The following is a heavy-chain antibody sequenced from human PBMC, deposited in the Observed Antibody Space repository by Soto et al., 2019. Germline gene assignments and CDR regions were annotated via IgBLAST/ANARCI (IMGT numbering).Heavy chain of an antibody. CDR3: ARESRDGYNYGRESSGMDV. V-gene: IGHV4-59*01. CDR1: GGSISSYY. D-gene: IGHD5-12*01. Sequence: SETLSLTCTVSGGSISSYYWSWIRQPPGKGLEWIGYIYYSGSTNYNPSLKSRVTISVDTSKNQFSLKLSSVTAADTAVYYCARESRDGYNYGRESSGMDVWGQGTTVTVSS. J-gene: IGHJ6*02. CDR2: IYYSGST.